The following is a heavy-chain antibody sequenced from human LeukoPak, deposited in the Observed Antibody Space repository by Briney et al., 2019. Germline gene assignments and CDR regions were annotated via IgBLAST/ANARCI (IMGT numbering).Heavy chain of an antibody. D-gene: IGHD1-14*01. CDR1: GFSFTNYW. V-gene: IGHV3-7*01. CDR3: ARDKITGASTNDY. J-gene: IGHJ4*02. Sequence: PGGSLRLSCAASGFSFTNYWMSWVRQAPGMGLEWVAMINQDGSERYYVDSVKGRFTVSRDSAKNSLYLQMNSLRVEDTAVYYCARDKITGASTNDYWGQGTLVTVSS. CDR2: INQDGSER.